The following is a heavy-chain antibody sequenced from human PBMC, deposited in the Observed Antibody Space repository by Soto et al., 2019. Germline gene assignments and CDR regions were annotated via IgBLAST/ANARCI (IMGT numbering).Heavy chain of an antibody. J-gene: IGHJ5*02. V-gene: IGHV4-31*03. Sequence: QVQLQESGPGLVKPSQTLSLTCTVSGGSISDGDDWSWIRQHPGKGLEWIGSISDSGSTSYNPSLTVRLTISVDTSKNQFSLNLRSLNAADTAVYYCARRDRSGFSYWLDTWGQGTLVTVSS. D-gene: IGHD3-22*01. CDR1: GGSISDGDD. CDR2: ISDSGST. CDR3: ARRDRSGFSYWLDT.